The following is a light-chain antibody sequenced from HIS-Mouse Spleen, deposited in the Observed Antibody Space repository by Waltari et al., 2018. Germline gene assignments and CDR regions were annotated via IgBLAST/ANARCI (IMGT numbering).Light chain of an antibody. V-gene: IGLV3-10*01. CDR1: ALPKKY. CDR3: YSTDSSGNHRV. J-gene: IGLJ2*01. Sequence: SYELTQPPSVSVSPGQTARITCSGDALPKKYAYWYQQKSGQAPVLVIYKDSKRPPGIPERVSGSSSGTMATLTISGAQVEDEADYYCYSTDSSGNHRVFGGGTKLTVL. CDR2: KDS.